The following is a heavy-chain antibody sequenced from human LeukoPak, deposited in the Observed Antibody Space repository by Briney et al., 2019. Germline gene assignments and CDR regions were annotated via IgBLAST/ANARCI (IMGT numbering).Heavy chain of an antibody. D-gene: IGHD3-10*02. CDR2: IYPGDSDT. J-gene: IGHJ4*02. V-gene: IGHV5-51*01. Sequence: GESLKISCKGSGYSFTSYWIAWVRQMPGKGLEWMGIIYPGDSDTTYSPSFQGQVTISVDKSISTAYLQWSSLKASDTAMYYCARQRSGMLRACDYWGQGTLVTVSS. CDR1: GYSFTSYW. CDR3: ARQRSGMLRACDY.